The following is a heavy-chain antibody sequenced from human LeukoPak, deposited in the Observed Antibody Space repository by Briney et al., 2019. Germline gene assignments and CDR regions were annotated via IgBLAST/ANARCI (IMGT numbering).Heavy chain of an antibody. J-gene: IGHJ4*02. D-gene: IGHD3-10*01. CDR1: GYTFTSYF. Sequence: ASVKGSCTASGYTFTSYFMHWVRQAPGQGLEWMGIINPSSGNTNYAQKFQGRVTMTRDTPTSTVYMELSSLRSEDTAFYYCARDLAYYYGSGNFYSRDYWGQGTLITVSS. CDR2: INPSSGNT. V-gene: IGHV1-46*03. CDR3: ARDLAYYYGSGNFYSRDY.